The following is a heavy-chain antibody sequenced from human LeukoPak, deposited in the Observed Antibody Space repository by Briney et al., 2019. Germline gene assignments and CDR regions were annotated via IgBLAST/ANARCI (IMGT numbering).Heavy chain of an antibody. J-gene: IGHJ4*02. CDR1: GFTFDDYV. V-gene: IGHV3-43*02. Sequence: PGGSLRLSRAASGFTFDDYVMHWVRQAPGKGLEWVSLISGDGGRLYYADSVKGRFTISRDNSKDSLYLQMNSLRTEDTSLYYCAKLKTAVAGPLDYWGRGTLVTVSS. CDR2: ISGDGGRL. CDR3: AKLKTAVAGPLDY. D-gene: IGHD6-19*01.